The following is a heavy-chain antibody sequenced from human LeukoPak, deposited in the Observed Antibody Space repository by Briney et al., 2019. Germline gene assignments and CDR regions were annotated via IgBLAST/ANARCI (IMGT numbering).Heavy chain of an antibody. Sequence: ASVKVSCKASGYTFTSYDINWVRQATGQGLEWMGWMNPNSGNTGYAQKFQGRVTMTRNTSISTAYMELSSLRSEDTAVYYCARHGSFMKLDPGYSGYDPGDYWGQGTLVTVSS. D-gene: IGHD5-12*01. V-gene: IGHV1-8*01. CDR3: ARHGSFMKLDPGYSGYDPGDY. CDR1: GYTFTSYD. CDR2: MNPNSGNT. J-gene: IGHJ4*02.